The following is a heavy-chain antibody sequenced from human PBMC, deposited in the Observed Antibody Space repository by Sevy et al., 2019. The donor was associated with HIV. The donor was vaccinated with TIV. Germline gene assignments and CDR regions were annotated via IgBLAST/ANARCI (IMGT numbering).Heavy chain of an antibody. J-gene: IGHJ4*02. CDR1: GFTFSNAW. V-gene: IGHV3-15*01. CDR2: IRSKAGGGTT. CDR3: TTDHRQDGIVDVPFEY. Sequence: GGSLRLSCAASGFTFSNAWMSWVRQSPGKGLEWVGRIRSKAGGGTTDYATNVKGKFTISRDNSRDILYLQLNSLETTDTAVYYCTTDHRQDGIVDVPFEYWGQGTLVTVSS. D-gene: IGHD1-26*01.